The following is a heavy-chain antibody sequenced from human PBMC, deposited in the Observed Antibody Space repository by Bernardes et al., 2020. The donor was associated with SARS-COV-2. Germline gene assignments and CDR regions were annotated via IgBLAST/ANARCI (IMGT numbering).Heavy chain of an antibody. CDR1: GGSISSSSYY. J-gene: IGHJ5*02. V-gene: IGHV4-39*01. Sequence: SETLSLTCTVSGGSISSSSYYWGWIRQPPGKGLEWIGSIYYSGSTSYNPSLKSRVILSVDTSKNQFSLKLSSMTAADTAVYYCARRLGCSGGSCYSYWFDPWGQGTLVTVSS. D-gene: IGHD2-15*01. CDR3: ARRLGCSGGSCYSYWFDP. CDR2: IYYSGST.